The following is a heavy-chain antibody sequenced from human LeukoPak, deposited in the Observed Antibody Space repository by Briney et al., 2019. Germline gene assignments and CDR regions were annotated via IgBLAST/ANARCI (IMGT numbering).Heavy chain of an antibody. CDR2: IIPIFGTA. Sequence: ASVKVSCKASGGTFSSYAISWVRQAPGQGLEGMGGIIPIFGTANYAQKFQGRVTITTDESTSTAYMELSSLRSEDTAVYYCASADNWNYVSWFDPWGQGTLVTVSS. CDR3: ASADNWNYVSWFDP. CDR1: GGTFSSYA. V-gene: IGHV1-69*05. D-gene: IGHD1-7*01. J-gene: IGHJ5*02.